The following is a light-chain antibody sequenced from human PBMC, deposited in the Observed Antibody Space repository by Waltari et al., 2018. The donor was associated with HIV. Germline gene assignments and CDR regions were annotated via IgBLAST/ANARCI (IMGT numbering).Light chain of an antibody. Sequence: PGARATLSCRASQSVGSAFLAWYQQKPGQAPRLLIYGASNRPTGVPDRFTGSGSGTDFTLTLNKLEPEDFAVYYCQHYARSPYTFGQGTKVEIK. CDR2: GAS. CDR1: QSVGSAF. J-gene: IGKJ2*01. CDR3: QHYARSPYT. V-gene: IGKV3-20*01.